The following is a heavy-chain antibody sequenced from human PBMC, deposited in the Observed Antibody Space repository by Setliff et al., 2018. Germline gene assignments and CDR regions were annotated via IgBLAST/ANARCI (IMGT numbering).Heavy chain of an antibody. D-gene: IGHD2-21*02. J-gene: IGHJ4*02. CDR1: GYTLSKYY. CDR3: ARGGGYWSYFEF. Sequence: ASVKVSCKASGYTLSKYYMHWVRQAPGQGLEWMGIINPSGGTKYAQKFQGRVTMTRDTSISTGYMELSRLRYDDTAVYYCARGGGYWSYFEFWGQGSPVTVSS. CDR2: INPSGGT. V-gene: IGHV1-2*02.